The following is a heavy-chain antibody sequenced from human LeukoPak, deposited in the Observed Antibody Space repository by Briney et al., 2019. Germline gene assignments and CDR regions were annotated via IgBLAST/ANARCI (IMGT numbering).Heavy chain of an antibody. D-gene: IGHD6-19*01. CDR1: GFTFSSYW. CDR2: IKQDGSEK. V-gene: IGHV3-7*01. CDR3: ASGGSGWYYYFDY. J-gene: IGHJ4*02. Sequence: GGSLRLSCAASGFTFSSYWMSWVRQAPGKGLEWVANIKQDGSEKYYVDSVKGRFTISRDNAKNSLYLQMNSLRAEDTAVYYCASGGSGWYYYFDYWGQGTLVTVSS.